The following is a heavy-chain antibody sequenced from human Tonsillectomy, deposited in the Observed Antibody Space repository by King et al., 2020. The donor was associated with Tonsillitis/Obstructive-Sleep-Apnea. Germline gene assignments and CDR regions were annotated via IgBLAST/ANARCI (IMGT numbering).Heavy chain of an antibody. V-gene: IGHV3-53*01. CDR1: GFTVSSNY. CDR2: IYSGGST. J-gene: IGHJ4*02. Sequence: QLVQSGGGLIQPGGSLRLSCAASGFTVSSNYMSWVRQAPGKGLEWVSGIYSGGSTYYADSVKGRFTISRDNSKNKLYLQMNSLRAEDTAVYYCARDQTMMFRGIITPFDYWGQGTLVTVSS. D-gene: IGHD3-10*01. CDR3: ARDQTMMFRGIITPFDY.